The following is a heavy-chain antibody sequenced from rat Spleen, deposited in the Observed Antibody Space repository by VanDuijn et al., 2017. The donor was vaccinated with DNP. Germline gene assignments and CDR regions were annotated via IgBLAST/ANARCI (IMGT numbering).Heavy chain of an antibody. Sequence: EVQLVESGGDLVQPGRSLKLSCAASGFTVSDYYMAWVRQAPTKGLEWVAYISYDGGRTYNGDSVKGRFTISRDNAKNTLYLQMNSLRSEDTATYYCTRHVLPLRVWDYWGQGVMVTVSS. CDR3: TRHVLPLRVWDY. CDR2: ISYDGGRT. V-gene: IGHV5-22*01. CDR1: GFTVSDYY. J-gene: IGHJ2*01. D-gene: IGHD1-3*01.